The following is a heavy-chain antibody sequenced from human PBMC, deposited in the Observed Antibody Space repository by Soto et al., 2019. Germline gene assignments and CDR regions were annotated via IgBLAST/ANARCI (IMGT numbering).Heavy chain of an antibody. J-gene: IGHJ6*02. CDR3: ATDLDASGIGYGIDV. D-gene: IGHD3-10*01. CDR2: IYSSGST. Sequence: PSETLALTCSVSGGSISSYYWSWILQPAGKGLEWIGRIYSSGSTNYNPSLSSRVTMSLDTSKNQLSLRLSSVAAADPAVYYCATDLDASGIGYGIDVWGQGTTVTVSS. CDR1: GGSISSYY. V-gene: IGHV4-4*07.